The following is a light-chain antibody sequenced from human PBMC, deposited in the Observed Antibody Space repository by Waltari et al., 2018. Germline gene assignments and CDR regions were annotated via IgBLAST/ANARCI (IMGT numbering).Light chain of an antibody. CDR2: GAS. J-gene: IGKJ1*01. V-gene: IGKV3-20*01. Sequence: EIVLTQSPGTLSLSPGERAILSCRASQSVGRTLAWYQQKPGQAPRPLIYGASNRATGIPDRFSGSGSVTDFSLTISRLEPEDLSVYYCQHYVRLPVTFGQGTRVEI. CDR3: QHYVRLPVT. CDR1: QSVGRT.